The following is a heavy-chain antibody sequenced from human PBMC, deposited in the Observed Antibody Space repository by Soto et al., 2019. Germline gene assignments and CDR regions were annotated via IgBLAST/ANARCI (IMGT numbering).Heavy chain of an antibody. D-gene: IGHD6-25*01. V-gene: IGHV3-30-3*01. J-gene: IGHJ3*01. CDR1: VFTFNNHA. Sequence: GGSLRLSCASSVFTFNNHALHCVRHSPGKGLEWVALISRDGSTQSYADSVEGRFTISRDNSKNTLYLQMNSLRPEDTAIYYCAERGSGYHDAPLVWGQGTTVNVSS. CDR3: AERGSGYHDAPLV. CDR2: ISRDGSTQ.